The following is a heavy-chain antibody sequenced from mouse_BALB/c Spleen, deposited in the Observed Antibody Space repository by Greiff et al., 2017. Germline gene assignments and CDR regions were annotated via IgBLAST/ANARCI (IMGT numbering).Heavy chain of an antibody. D-gene: IGHD2-4*01. V-gene: IGHV5-4*02. CDR2: ISDGGSYT. Sequence: EVKLVESGGGLVKPGGSLKLSCAASGFTFSDYYMYWVRQTPEKRLEWVATISDGGSYTYYPDSVKGRFTISRDNAKNNLYLQMSSLKSEDTAMYYCARRSTMITKGAMDYWGQGTSVTVS. CDR3: ARRSTMITKGAMDY. CDR1: GFTFSDYY. J-gene: IGHJ4*01.